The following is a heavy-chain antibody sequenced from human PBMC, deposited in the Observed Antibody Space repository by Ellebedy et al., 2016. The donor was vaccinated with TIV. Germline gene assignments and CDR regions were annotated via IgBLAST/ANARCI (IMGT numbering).Heavy chain of an antibody. J-gene: IGHJ4*02. Sequence: ASVKVSCKASGGTFSSYAISWVRHAPGQGLERMGRIIPILGMTNYAQKFQGRVTITADKSTTTAYMELSSLRSEDTAVYYCARGNYYASGIDTNDYWGQGTLVIVSS. CDR3: ARGNYYASGIDTNDY. CDR2: IIPILGMT. D-gene: IGHD3-10*01. V-gene: IGHV1-69*04. CDR1: GGTFSSYA.